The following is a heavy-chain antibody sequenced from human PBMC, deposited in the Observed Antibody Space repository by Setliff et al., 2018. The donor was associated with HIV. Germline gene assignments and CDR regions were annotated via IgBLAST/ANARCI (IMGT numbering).Heavy chain of an antibody. D-gene: IGHD2-2*01. CDR2: IWSDGSNK. V-gene: IGHV3-33*01. CDR3: ARGEVPAAIYYYYMDV. CDR1: GFTFSNYG. J-gene: IGHJ6*03. Sequence: PGESLKISCAASGFTFSNYGMHWVRQAPGKGLEWVTVIWSDGSNKNYAASVKGRFTISRDNSKNTLYLQMNSLRVEDTAIYYCARGEVPAAIYYYYMDVWGQGTTVTVSS.